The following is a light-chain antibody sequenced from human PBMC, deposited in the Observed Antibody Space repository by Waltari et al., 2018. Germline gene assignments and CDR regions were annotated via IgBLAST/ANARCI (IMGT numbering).Light chain of an antibody. V-gene: IGLV2-11*01. J-gene: IGLJ3*02. CDR2: DVS. Sequence: QSALTQPRPVSGSPGESVTISCTGPGIEVGAFNYVSWYQQHPGQAPKVLSHDVSKRPSGVPDRFYGSKSGNSASLTIFGLQAEDEADYYCCSYAGTWVFGGGTKLTVL. CDR1: GIEVGAFNY. CDR3: CSYAGTWV.